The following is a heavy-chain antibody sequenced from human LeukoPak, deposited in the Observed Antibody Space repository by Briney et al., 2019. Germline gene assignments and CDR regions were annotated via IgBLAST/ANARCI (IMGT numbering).Heavy chain of an antibody. CDR2: ISSSGSTI. J-gene: IGHJ4*02. V-gene: IGHV3-48*03. CDR1: GFTFSSYE. Sequence: GGSLRLSCAASGFTFSSYEMNWVRQAPGKGLEWVSYISSSGSTIYYADSVKGRFTISRDNAKNSLYLQMNSLRAEDTAVYYCARDLAVAGKGPGDYWGQGSLVTVSS. D-gene: IGHD6-19*01. CDR3: ARDLAVAGKGPGDY.